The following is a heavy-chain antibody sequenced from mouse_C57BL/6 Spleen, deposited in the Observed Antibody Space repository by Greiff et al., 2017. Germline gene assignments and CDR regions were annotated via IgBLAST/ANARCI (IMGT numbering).Heavy chain of an antibody. V-gene: IGHV14-4*01. Sequence: EVQRVEPGAELVRPGASVKLSCTASGFNIKDDYMHWVKQRPEQGLEWIGWIDPENGDTEYASKFQGKATITADTSSNTAYLQLSSLTSEDTAVYYCTPYDLYAMDYWGQGTSVTVSS. D-gene: IGHD2-12*01. CDR1: GFNIKDDY. CDR2: IDPENGDT. CDR3: TPYDLYAMDY. J-gene: IGHJ4*01.